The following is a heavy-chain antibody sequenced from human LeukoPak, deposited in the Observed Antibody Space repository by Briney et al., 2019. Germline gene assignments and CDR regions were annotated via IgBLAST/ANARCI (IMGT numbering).Heavy chain of an antibody. CDR1: GASISTYY. Sequence: PSETLSLTCTVSGASISTYYWSWIRQPAEKGLEWIGRIHYSGSTNYNPSLNSRVTTSIDTSKNQFSLKLSSVTAADTAVYYCARFTTVSWTRGYWGQGTLVTVSS. D-gene: IGHD3-3*01. CDR2: IHYSGST. CDR3: ARFTTVSWTRGY. J-gene: IGHJ4*02. V-gene: IGHV4-4*07.